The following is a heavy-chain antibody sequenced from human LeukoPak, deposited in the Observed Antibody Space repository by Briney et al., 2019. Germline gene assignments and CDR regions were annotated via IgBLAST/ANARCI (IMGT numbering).Heavy chain of an antibody. CDR3: TTSYWLLLTPLGGGFDY. J-gene: IGHJ4*02. V-gene: IGHV3-15*01. CDR2: IKSKTDGGTT. CDR1: GFTFSNAW. D-gene: IGHD3-22*01. Sequence: PGGSLRLSCAASGFTFSNAWMSWVRQAPGKGLEWVGRIKSKTDGGTTDYAAPVKGRFTISRDDSKNTLYLQMNSLKTEDTAVYYCTTSYWLLLTPLGGGFDYWGQGTLVTVSS.